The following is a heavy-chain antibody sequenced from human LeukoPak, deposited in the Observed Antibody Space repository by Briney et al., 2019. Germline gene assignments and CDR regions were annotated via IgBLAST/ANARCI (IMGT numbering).Heavy chain of an antibody. CDR1: GGSISSYY. Sequence: SETLSLTCTVSGGSISSYYWSWIRQPPGKGLEWIGYIYYSGSTNYNPSLKSRVTISVDTSKNQFSLKLSSVTATDTAVYYCARALKGADYYYYYMDVWGKGTTVTVSS. CDR3: ARALKGADYYYYYMDV. D-gene: IGHD1-26*01. CDR2: IYYSGST. V-gene: IGHV4-59*01. J-gene: IGHJ6*03.